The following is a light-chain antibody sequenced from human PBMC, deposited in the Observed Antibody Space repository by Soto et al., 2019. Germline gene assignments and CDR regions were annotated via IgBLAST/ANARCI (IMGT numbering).Light chain of an antibody. CDR3: QQDNNWPRT. J-gene: IGKJ1*01. CDR1: QSIGSD. CDR2: GAY. Sequence: EIVMTQSPATLSVSPGERATLSCRASQSIGSDLVWYQQKPGQAPRLLIYGAYARATGIPARFSGSGSGTEFTLTISSLQSEDFAVYYCQQDNNWPRTFGQGTKVEIK. V-gene: IGKV3-15*01.